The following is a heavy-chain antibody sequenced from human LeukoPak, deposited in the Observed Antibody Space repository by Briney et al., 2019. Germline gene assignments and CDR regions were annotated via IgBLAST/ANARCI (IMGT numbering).Heavy chain of an antibody. V-gene: IGHV3-53*01. Sequence: GGSLRLSCAASGFTVNNNYMSWVRQAPGKGLEWVSVIYSDGRTYYADSVKGRFTISRVNSKSTLYLQMHSLRAEDTAVYYCARVRWVGNPGFDHWGQGTLVTVSS. CDR2: IYSDGRT. CDR1: GFTVNNNY. J-gene: IGHJ4*02. CDR3: ARVRWVGNPGFDH. D-gene: IGHD4-23*01.